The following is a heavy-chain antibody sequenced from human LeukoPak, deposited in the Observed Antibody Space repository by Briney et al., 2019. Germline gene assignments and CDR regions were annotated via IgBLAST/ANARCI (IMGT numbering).Heavy chain of an antibody. D-gene: IGHD6-13*01. CDR2: ISSTGLYM. Sequence: KPGGSLRLSCAAPGFSFSTYSMNWVRQAPGEGLEWVSSISSTGLYMFYADSVKGRFTISRDNAGNSLYLQMNSLRAEDTAVYYCATEKVYSSRRQVDYWGQGTLVTVSS. CDR1: GFSFSTYS. V-gene: IGHV3-21*01. J-gene: IGHJ4*02. CDR3: ATEKVYSSRRQVDY.